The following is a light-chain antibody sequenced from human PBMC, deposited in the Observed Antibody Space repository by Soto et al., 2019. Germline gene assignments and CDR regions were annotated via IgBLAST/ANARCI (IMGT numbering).Light chain of an antibody. Sequence: EIVLTQSPATVSLSPGERATLSCRASQGIDYYLAWYQQKPGQAPRLLIYDASNRATGIPARFSGSRSGTDFTLTISGLEPDDFAVYYCQQRRDWPLTFGGGTKVEIK. V-gene: IGKV3-11*01. J-gene: IGKJ4*01. CDR1: QGIDYY. CDR3: QQRRDWPLT. CDR2: DAS.